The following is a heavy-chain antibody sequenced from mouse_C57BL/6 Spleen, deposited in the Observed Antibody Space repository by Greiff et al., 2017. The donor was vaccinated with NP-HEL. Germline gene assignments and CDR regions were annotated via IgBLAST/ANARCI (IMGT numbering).Heavy chain of an antibody. J-gene: IGHJ3*01. CDR3: TTGDGYLFAY. D-gene: IGHD2-3*01. CDR2: IDPENGDT. Sequence: EVKLMESGAELVRPGASVKLSCTASGFNIKDDYMHWVKQRPEQGLEWIGWIDPENGDTEYASKFQGKATITADTSSNTAYLQLSSLTSEDTAVYYCTTGDGYLFAYWGQGTLVTVSA. CDR1: GFNIKDDY. V-gene: IGHV14-4*01.